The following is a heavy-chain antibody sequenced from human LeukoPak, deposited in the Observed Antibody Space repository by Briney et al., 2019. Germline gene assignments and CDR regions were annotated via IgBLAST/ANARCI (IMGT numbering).Heavy chain of an antibody. Sequence: SETLSLTCAVYGGSFGGYYWSWIRQPPGKGLEWIGEINHSGSTNYNPSLKSRVTISVDTSKNQFSLKLSSVTAADTAVYYCARGPTAWWLLASFDYWGQGTPVTVSS. V-gene: IGHV4-34*01. CDR2: INHSGST. CDR3: ARGPTAWWLLASFDY. CDR1: GGSFGGYY. J-gene: IGHJ4*02. D-gene: IGHD5-12*01.